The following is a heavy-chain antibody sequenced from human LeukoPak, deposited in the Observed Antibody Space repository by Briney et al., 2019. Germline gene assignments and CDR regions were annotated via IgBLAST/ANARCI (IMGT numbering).Heavy chain of an antibody. CDR2: ISGSGGST. D-gene: IGHD2-2*01. V-gene: IGHV3-23*01. CDR3: AKKTSYHFDY. J-gene: IGHJ4*02. Sequence: PGGSLRLSCAASGFTFSSYGMSWDRQAPGKGLEWVSAISGSGGSTYYADSVKGRFTISRDNSRNTLYLQMSSLRAEDTAIYYCAKKTSYHFDYWGQGTLVTVSS. CDR1: GFTFSSYG.